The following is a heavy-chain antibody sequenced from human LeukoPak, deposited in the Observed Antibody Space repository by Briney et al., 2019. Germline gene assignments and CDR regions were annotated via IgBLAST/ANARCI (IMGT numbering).Heavy chain of an antibody. Sequence: ASVKVSCKASGYTSTSYDINWVRQATGQGLEWMGWMNPNSGNTGYAQKFQGRVTMTRNTSISTAYMELSSLRSEDTAVYYCARHYCSGGSCYTDYWGQGTLVTVSS. CDR2: MNPNSGNT. CDR1: GYTSTSYD. V-gene: IGHV1-8*01. J-gene: IGHJ4*02. CDR3: ARHYCSGGSCYTDY. D-gene: IGHD2-15*01.